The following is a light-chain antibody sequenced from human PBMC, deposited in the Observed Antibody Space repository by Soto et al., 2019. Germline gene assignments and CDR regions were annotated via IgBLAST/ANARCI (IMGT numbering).Light chain of an antibody. J-gene: IGLJ3*02. Sequence: QSALTQPAFVSGSPGQSITISCTGTSSDVGGYNYVSWYQQHPGKVPKLMIYEVTNRPSGVSNRFSGSKSGNTASLTISGLQAEDEADYYCSSYTSSSTWVFGGGTKLTVL. CDR2: EVT. V-gene: IGLV2-14*01. CDR3: SSYTSSSTWV. CDR1: SSDVGGYNY.